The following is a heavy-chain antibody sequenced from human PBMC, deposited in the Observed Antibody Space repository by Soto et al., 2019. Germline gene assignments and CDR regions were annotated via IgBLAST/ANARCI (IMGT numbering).Heavy chain of an antibody. J-gene: IGHJ6*02. CDR1: GYTFTSYG. D-gene: IGHD3-9*01. CDR2: ISAYNGNT. Sequence: ASVKVSCKASGYTFTSYGISWVRQAPGQGLEWMGWISAYNGNTNYAQKLQGRVTMTTDTSTSTAYMELRSLRSDDTAVYYCARDLGYFDWSTVYYYYYGMDVWGQGTTVPSP. CDR3: ARDLGYFDWSTVYYYYYGMDV. V-gene: IGHV1-18*04.